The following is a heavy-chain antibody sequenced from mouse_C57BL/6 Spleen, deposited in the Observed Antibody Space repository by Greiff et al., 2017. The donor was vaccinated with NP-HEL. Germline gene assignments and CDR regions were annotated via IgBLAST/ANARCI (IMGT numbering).Heavy chain of an antibody. Sequence: LQQSGAELVRPGSSVKLSCKDSYFAFTASAMHWVKQRPGHGLEWIGSFTLYSDATEYSENFKGKATLTANTSSSTAYMELSSLTSDDSAVYYCAGGDCGSLAYWGQGTLVTVSA. V-gene: IGHV1-49*01. J-gene: IGHJ3*01. CDR1: YFAFTASA. CDR2: FTLYSDAT. D-gene: IGHD1-1*01. CDR3: AGGDCGSLAY.